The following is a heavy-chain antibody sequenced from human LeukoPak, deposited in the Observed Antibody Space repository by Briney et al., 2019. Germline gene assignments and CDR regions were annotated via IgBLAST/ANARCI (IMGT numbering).Heavy chain of an antibody. V-gene: IGHV4-59*01. J-gene: IGHJ4*02. CDR1: GGSISSYY. D-gene: IGHD3-9*01. CDR3: ARVSRHYDILTGYYQLTFAS. CDR2: IYYSGST. Sequence: SETLSLTCSVSGGSISSYYWSWIRPPPGEGGVWIGYIYYSGSTNYNPSLKSRVTISVTTSKNQFSLKLRSMTAPEAAVYYCARVSRHYDILTGYYQLTFASWGQGTLVTVSP.